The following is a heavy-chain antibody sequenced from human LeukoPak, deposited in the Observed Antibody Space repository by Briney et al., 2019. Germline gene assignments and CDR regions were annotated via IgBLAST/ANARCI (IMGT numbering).Heavy chain of an antibody. J-gene: IGHJ4*02. Sequence: GGSLRLSCAASGFTFSSYGMHWVRQAPGKGLEWVAVISYDGSNKHYADSVKGRFTISRDNSKNTLYLQMNSLRAEDTAVYYCAKDSRAYCGGDCYPQYYFDYWGQGTLVTVSS. CDR2: ISYDGSNK. CDR3: AKDSRAYCGGDCYPQYYFDY. D-gene: IGHD2-21*02. CDR1: GFTFSSYG. V-gene: IGHV3-30*18.